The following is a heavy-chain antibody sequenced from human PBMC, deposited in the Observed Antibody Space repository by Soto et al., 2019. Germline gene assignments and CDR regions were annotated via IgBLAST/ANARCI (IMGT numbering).Heavy chain of an antibody. CDR3: ARDSFGGWGYCSSTSCFDGFDY. V-gene: IGHV3-48*01. CDR1: GFTFSSYS. J-gene: IGHJ4*02. CDR2: ISSSSSTI. Sequence: GGSLRLSCAASGFTFSSYSMNWVRQAPGKGLEWVSYISSSSSTIYYADSVKGRFTISRDNARNSLYLQMNSLRAEDTAVYYCARDSFGGWGYCSSTSCFDGFDYWGQGTLVTVSS. D-gene: IGHD2-2*01.